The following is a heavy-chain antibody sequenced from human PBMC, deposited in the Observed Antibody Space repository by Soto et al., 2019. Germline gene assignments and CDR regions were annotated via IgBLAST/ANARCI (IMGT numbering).Heavy chain of an antibody. CDR1: GFTFSSYV. Sequence: EVQLLESGGGLVQPGGSLRLSCTVSGFTFSSYVMSWVRQAPGKGLEWVSAISGSGGSAYYADSVKGRFTISRDNSKNTLYLQMNSLRAEDTAVCYCAKGKAIAGTDYWGQGTLVTVSS. CDR2: ISGSGGSA. V-gene: IGHV3-23*01. D-gene: IGHD2-15*01. J-gene: IGHJ4*02. CDR3: AKGKAIAGTDY.